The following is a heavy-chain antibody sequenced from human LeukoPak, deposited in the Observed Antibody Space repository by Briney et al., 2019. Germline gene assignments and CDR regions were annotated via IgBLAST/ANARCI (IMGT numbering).Heavy chain of an antibody. V-gene: IGHV5-51*01. Sequence: GGSLRLSCKGSGYSFTSYWIGWVRQMPGKGLEWMGIIYPGDSDTRYSPSFQGQVTISADKSISTAYLQWSSLKASDTAMYYCARSLAARGQTDYWGQETLVTVSS. J-gene: IGHJ4*02. CDR2: IYPGDSDT. CDR1: GYSFTSYW. D-gene: IGHD6-6*01. CDR3: ARSLAARGQTDY.